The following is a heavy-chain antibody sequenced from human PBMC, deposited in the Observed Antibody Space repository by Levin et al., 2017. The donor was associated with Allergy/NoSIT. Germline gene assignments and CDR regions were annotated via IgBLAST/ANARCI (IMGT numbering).Heavy chain of an antibody. CDR1: GGTFSSYA. J-gene: IGHJ4*02. CDR2: IIPIFGTA. Sequence: SVKVSCKASGGTFSSYAISWVRQAPGQGLEWMGGIIPIFGTANYAQKFQGRVTITADKSTSTAYMELSSLRSEDTAVYYCARSSLLGDILTGYAYYWGQGTLVTVSS. D-gene: IGHD3-9*01. CDR3: ARSSLLGDILTGYAYY. V-gene: IGHV1-69*06.